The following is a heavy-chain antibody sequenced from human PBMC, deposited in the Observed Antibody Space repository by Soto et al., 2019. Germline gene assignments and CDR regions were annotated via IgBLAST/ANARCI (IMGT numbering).Heavy chain of an antibody. CDR2: INHSGST. V-gene: IGHV4-34*01. D-gene: IGHD6-13*01. J-gene: IGHJ4*02. CDR3: ARDVIAAAGNHFDY. CDR1: GGSFSGYY. Sequence: SETLSLTCAVYGGSFSGYYWSWIRQPPGKGLEWIGEINHSGSTNYNPSLKSRVTISVDTSKNQFSLKLSSVTAADTAVYYCARDVIAAAGNHFDYWGQGTLVTVSS.